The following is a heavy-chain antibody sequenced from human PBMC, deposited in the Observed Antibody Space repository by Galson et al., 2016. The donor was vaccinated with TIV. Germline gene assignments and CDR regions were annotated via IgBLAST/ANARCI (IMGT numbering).Heavy chain of an antibody. CDR3: ARVVTGGYVDV. J-gene: IGHJ6*04. Sequence: QSGAEVKQPGASVKISCKASGDTFSGYYIYWVRQAPGQGLEWMGWINPKSGSTKYAQRFQGRVTMTRDTSISTAYMEVSWLRPDDTAVFYCARVVTGGYVDVWGKGTTVTVSS. CDR1: GDTFSGYY. V-gene: IGHV1-2*02. D-gene: IGHD3-16*01. CDR2: INPKSGST.